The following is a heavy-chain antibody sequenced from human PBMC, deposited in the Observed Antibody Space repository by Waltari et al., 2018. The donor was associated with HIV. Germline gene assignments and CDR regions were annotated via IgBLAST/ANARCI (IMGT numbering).Heavy chain of an antibody. Sequence: EVQLVESGGGLVQPVGSLRLSCAPSGFTFTSYWMHWARQAPGKGLVWVSRINSDGSITSHADSVKGRFTISRDNARNTLYLQMNSLGAEDTAMYYCAKGGTSGYTFGFGRWGQGTLVTVSS. V-gene: IGHV3-74*01. CDR1: GFTFTSYW. D-gene: IGHD5-18*01. J-gene: IGHJ1*01. CDR2: INSDGSIT. CDR3: AKGGTSGYTFGFGR.